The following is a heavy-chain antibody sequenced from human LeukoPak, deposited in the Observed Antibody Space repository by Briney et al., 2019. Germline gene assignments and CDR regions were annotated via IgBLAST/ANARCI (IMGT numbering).Heavy chain of an antibody. CDR2: MSAYNGNT. Sequence: ASVKVSCKASGYTFTSCGISWVRQAPGQGREWMGCMSAYNGNTNYAQKLQGRATITTDTSKSTAYMELRSLRSDDTAVYYCARDSHILTGYYKLDYYYYGMDVWGQGTTVTVSS. V-gene: IGHV1-18*01. J-gene: IGHJ6*02. CDR1: GYTFTSCG. CDR3: ARDSHILTGYYKLDYYYYGMDV. D-gene: IGHD3-9*01.